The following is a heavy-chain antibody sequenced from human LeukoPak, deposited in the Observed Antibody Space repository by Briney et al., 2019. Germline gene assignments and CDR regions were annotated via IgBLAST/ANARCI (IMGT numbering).Heavy chain of an antibody. Sequence: GGSLRLSCAASGFTFNNYAMHWVRQAPGKGLQWVAVISYDGSNKYYADSVKGRFTISRDNSKNTLYLQMNSLRAEDTAVYYCARDSGFSGTQRGEYWGQGTLVTVSS. V-gene: IGHV3-30*04. J-gene: IGHJ4*02. CDR1: GFTFNNYA. D-gene: IGHD3/OR15-3a*01. CDR2: ISYDGSNK. CDR3: ARDSGFSGTQRGEY.